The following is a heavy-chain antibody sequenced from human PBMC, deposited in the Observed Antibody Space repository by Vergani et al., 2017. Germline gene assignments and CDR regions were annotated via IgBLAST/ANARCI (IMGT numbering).Heavy chain of an antibody. J-gene: IGHJ5*02. CDR3: ARDSHEAAAGTGWFDP. V-gene: IGHV1-69*06. D-gene: IGHD6-13*01. Sequence: QVQLVQSGAEVKKPGSSVKVSCKASRGTFSSSAISWVRHAPGQGLEWRGGVIPIFGTANYAQKCQGRVTITADKSTSTAYMELSSLRSEDTAVYYCARDSHEAAAGTGWFDPWGQGTLVTVSS. CDR2: VIPIFGTA. CDR1: RGTFSSSA.